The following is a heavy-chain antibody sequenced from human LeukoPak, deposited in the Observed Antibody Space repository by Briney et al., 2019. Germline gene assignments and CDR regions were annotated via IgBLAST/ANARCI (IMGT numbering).Heavy chain of an antibody. J-gene: IGHJ3*02. V-gene: IGHV4-31*03. Sequence: SQTLSLTCTVSGGSISSGGYYWSWIRPHPGKGLEWIGYIYYSGSTYYNPSLKSRVTISVDTSKNQFSLKLSSVTAADTAVYYCARDLGLLEDPGAFDIWGQGTMVTVSS. CDR1: GGSISSGGYY. CDR2: IYYSGST. D-gene: IGHD3-3*01. CDR3: ARDLGLLEDPGAFDI.